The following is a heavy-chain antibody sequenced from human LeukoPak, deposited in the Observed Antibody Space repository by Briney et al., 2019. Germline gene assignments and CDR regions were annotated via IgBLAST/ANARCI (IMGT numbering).Heavy chain of an antibody. V-gene: IGHV1-46*01. CDR3: ARDSDFQNWFNA. Sequence: ASVKVSCKESGYTFTSYYMHWVRQAPGQGLEWMGIINPSSGTTRYAQKFQGRVTMTRVTSTSTVYMDLSSLRSEDTAVYYCARDSDFQNWFNAWGQGTLVTVSS. CDR1: GYTFTSYY. CDR2: INPSSGTT. J-gene: IGHJ5*02. D-gene: IGHD3-3*01.